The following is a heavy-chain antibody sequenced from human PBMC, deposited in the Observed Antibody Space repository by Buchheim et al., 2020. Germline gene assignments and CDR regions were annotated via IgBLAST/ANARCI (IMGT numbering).Heavy chain of an antibody. J-gene: IGHJ4*02. V-gene: IGHV4-31*03. Sequence: QLQESGPGLVKPSQTLSLTCSVSGGSISSGGYHWSWIRQHPGKGLEWIGCTYDSGNGYYNPSLKSRATISKEMHKNQFSLMLNSVTAADTAVYYCATYYSNEGGRGNWGQGTL. CDR3: ATYYSNEGGRGN. CDR2: TYDSGNG. CDR1: GGSISSGGYH. D-gene: IGHD2-8*01.